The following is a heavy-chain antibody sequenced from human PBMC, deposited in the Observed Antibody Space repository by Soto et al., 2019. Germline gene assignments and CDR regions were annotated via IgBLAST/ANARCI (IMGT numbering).Heavy chain of an antibody. V-gene: IGHV4-39*01. Sequence: SETLSLTCTVSGGTISSSDYYLGWIRQPPGKGLEWIGSIYYSGKTLYNPSLQSRVTISVETSKTQFTLNLRSLPAADTAVYYCVRRYGLGTPTGYDIWGQGPMGTVS. CDR2: IYYSGKT. D-gene: IGHD3-10*01. J-gene: IGHJ4*02. CDR3: VRRYGLGTPTGYDI. CDR1: GGTISSSDYY.